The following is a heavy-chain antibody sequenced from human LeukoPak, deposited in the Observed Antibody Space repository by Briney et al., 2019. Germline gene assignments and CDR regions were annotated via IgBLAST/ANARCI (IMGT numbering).Heavy chain of an antibody. CDR2: INPNSGGT. D-gene: IGHD3-10*01. V-gene: IGHV1-2*06. CDR3: AREGYYYGSGSYNI. Sequence: ASVKVSCKASGYTFTGYYMHWVRQAPGQGLEWMGRINPNSGGTNYAQKFQGRVTITADESTSTAYMELSSLRSEDTAVYYCAREGYYYGSGSYNIWGQGTMVTVSS. J-gene: IGHJ3*02. CDR1: GYTFTGYY.